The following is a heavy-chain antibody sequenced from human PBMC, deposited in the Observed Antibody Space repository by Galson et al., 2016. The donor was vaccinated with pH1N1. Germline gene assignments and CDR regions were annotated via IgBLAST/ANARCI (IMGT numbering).Heavy chain of an antibody. CDR3: ASAPRLGELELGDVFDI. Sequence: SLRLSCAASGFTFSDYSMTWIRRAPGKGLEWVSYISSSGYTIFYTDSVKGRFTIARDNYKQSLYPQMNSLRAEDTAVYYCASAPRLGELELGDVFDIWGQGTIVTVSS. V-gene: IGHV3-11*01. CDR2: ISSSGYTI. D-gene: IGHD3-10*01. J-gene: IGHJ3*02. CDR1: GFTFSDYS.